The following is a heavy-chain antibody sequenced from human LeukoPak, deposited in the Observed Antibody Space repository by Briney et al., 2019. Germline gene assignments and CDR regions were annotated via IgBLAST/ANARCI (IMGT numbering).Heavy chain of an antibody. J-gene: IGHJ4*02. CDR2: INPSGGST. CDR3: ARVETRAYCSSTSCYVPRFDY. V-gene: IGHV1-46*01. Sequence: ASVKVSCKASGYTFTGYYMHWVRQAPGQGLEWMGIINPSGGSTSYAQKFQGRVTMTRDTSISTAYMELSRLRSDDTAVYYCARVETRAYCSSTSCYVPRFDYWGQGTLVTVSS. CDR1: GYTFTGYY. D-gene: IGHD2-2*01.